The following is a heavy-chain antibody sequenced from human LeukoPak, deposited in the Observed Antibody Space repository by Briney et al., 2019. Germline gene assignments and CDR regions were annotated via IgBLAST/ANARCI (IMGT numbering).Heavy chain of an antibody. V-gene: IGHV4-4*07. Sequence: SETLSLTCTLSGGSISSYYWSWIRQPAGEGLEWIGRIYTSGSTNYNPSLKRRVTISVDKSKNQFSLKLSSVTAADTAVYYCARDTAGYCSGGSCYPNWFDPWGQGTLVTVSS. CDR2: IYTSGST. J-gene: IGHJ5*02. CDR3: ARDTAGYCSGGSCYPNWFDP. CDR1: GGSISSYY. D-gene: IGHD2-15*01.